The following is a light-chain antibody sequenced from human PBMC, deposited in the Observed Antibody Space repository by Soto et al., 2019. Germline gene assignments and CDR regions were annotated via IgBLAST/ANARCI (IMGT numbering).Light chain of an antibody. J-gene: IGKJ5*01. Sequence: EIVLTQSPGTLSLSPGARASLSCRASQAVGGTYLAWYQHKPGQAPRLLIYGASNRAAGIPDRFGGSGSGTDFTLTISRLEPEDFAVYHCQQYGSSPQITFGQGTRLEIK. V-gene: IGKV3-20*01. CDR1: QAVGGTY. CDR2: GAS. CDR3: QQYGSSPQIT.